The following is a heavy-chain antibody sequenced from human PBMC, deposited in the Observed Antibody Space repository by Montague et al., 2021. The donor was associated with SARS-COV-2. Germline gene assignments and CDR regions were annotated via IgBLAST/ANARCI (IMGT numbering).Heavy chain of an antibody. CDR1: GFRFSTFW. CDR3: ARDPNWGAH. CDR2: IKPDGSDK. V-gene: IGHV3-7*05. D-gene: IGHD7-27*01. Sequence: SLRLSCAASGFRFSTFWMTWVRQAPGKGLEWVASIKPDGSDKYYVESVKGRFTISRDNARNSLYLQLNNLRAEDTAVYYCARDPNWGAHWGQGNLVTVSS. J-gene: IGHJ4*02.